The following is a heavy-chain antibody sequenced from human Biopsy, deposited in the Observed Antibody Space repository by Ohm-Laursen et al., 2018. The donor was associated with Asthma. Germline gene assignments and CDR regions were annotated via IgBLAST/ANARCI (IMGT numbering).Heavy chain of an antibody. CDR3: ARKAGSCISRTCYSLDF. CDR2: INSVFGTT. V-gene: IGHV1-69*13. CDR1: GGTFNTYV. Sequence: VKISCKFLGGTFNTYVIGWARQAPGQGLEWMGGINSVFGTTTYPQKFQDRVTITADDSTSTVYMELSSLRSEDTAVYYCARKAGSCISRTCYSLDFWGQGTLVTVSS. J-gene: IGHJ4*02. D-gene: IGHD2-2*01.